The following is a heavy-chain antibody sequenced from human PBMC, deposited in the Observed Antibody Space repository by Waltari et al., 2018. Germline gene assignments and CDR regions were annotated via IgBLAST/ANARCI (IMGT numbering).Heavy chain of an antibody. Sequence: QVQLQESGPSLLKPSETLSLICTVSGGSXSGFYWSWVRQPPGKGLDWIGYIYYTGSTNFNPALKSRVTMSVDTSKNQFSLKLXSVXAADTAFYYCAXGGGGDWEWFDPWXXGTLVTXSX. D-gene: IGHD2-21*02. CDR2: IYYTGST. V-gene: IGHV4-59*01. J-gene: IGHJ5*02. CDR1: GGSXSGFY. CDR3: AXGGGGDWEWFDP.